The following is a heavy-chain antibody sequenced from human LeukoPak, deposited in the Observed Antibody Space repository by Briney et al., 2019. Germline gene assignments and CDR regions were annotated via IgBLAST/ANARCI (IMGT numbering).Heavy chain of an antibody. CDR3: ARLTYGEKFEY. V-gene: IGHV3-53*01. J-gene: IGHJ4*02. Sequence: PGGSLRLSCAASGFTVSGNYMSWVRQAPGKGLEWVSAISSDGNTYYADSVKGRFTISRDNSKNTLLLQMNSLRAEDTAVYYCARLTYGEKFEYWGQGTLVTVFS. CDR2: ISSDGNT. D-gene: IGHD4-17*01. CDR1: GFTVSGNY.